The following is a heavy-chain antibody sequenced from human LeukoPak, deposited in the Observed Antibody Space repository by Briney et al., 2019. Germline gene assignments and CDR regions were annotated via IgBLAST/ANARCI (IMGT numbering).Heavy chain of an antibody. CDR3: AKGSYGYSTFDY. Sequence: GGSLRLSCVASGFTFSSYSMNWVRQAPGKGLEWISYISSSSKTISYADSVKGRFTISRDNSKNTLYLQMNSLRAEDTAVYYCAKGSYGYSTFDYWGQGTLVTVSS. D-gene: IGHD1-26*01. CDR1: GFTFSSYS. CDR2: ISSSSKTI. J-gene: IGHJ4*02. V-gene: IGHV3-48*01.